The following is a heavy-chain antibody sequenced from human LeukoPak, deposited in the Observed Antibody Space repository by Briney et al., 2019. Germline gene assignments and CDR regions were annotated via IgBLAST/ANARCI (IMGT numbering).Heavy chain of an antibody. Sequence: GGSLRLSCVASGFTFSNYWMHWVRQAPEKGLVWVSRINSDGSSTSYADSVKGRFTISRDNAKNTLCLQMNSLRAEDTAVYYCARGYSYGYRIDYWGQGTLVTVSS. J-gene: IGHJ4*01. CDR1: GFTFSNYW. CDR3: ARGYSYGYRIDY. V-gene: IGHV3-74*01. CDR2: INSDGSST. D-gene: IGHD5-18*01.